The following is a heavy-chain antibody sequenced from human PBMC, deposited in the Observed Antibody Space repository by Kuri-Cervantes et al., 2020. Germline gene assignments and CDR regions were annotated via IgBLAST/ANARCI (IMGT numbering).Heavy chain of an antibody. CDR1: GYTFTSYY. Sequence: ASVKVSCKASGYTFTSYYMHWVRQAPGQGLEWMGIINPSGGSTSYAQKLQGRVTMTTDTSTSTAYMELRSLRSDDTAVYYCARDPGNVPAAIPLYYYYGMDVWGQGTTVTVSS. J-gene: IGHJ6*02. CDR2: INPSGGST. V-gene: IGHV1-46*01. CDR3: ARDPGNVPAAIPLYYYYGMDV. D-gene: IGHD2-2*02.